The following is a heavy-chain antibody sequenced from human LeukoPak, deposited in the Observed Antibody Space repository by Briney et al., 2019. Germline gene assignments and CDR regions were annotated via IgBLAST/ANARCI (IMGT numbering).Heavy chain of an antibody. CDR1: GGTFSSYA. V-gene: IGHV1-69*04. CDR2: IIPILGIA. CDR3: ARRGDYSDY. Sequence: ASVKVSCKASGGTFSSYAISWVRQAPGQGLEWMGRIIPILGIANYAQKFQGRVTIAADKSTSTAYMELSSLRSEDTAVYYCARRGDYSDYWGQGTLVTVSS. J-gene: IGHJ4*02.